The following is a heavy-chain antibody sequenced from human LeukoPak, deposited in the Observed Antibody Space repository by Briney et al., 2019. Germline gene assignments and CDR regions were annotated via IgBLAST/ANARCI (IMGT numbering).Heavy chain of an antibody. J-gene: IGHJ4*02. D-gene: IGHD3-10*01. CDR2: ISWNSGSI. V-gene: IGHV3-9*01. CDR3: ARTTMVFDY. CDR1: GFTFDDYA. Sequence: PGGSLRLSCAASGFTFDDYAMHWVRQAPGKGLEWVSGISWNSGSIGYADSVKGRFTISRDNAKNSLYLQMNSLRAEDTAVYYCARTTMVFDYWGQGTLVTVSS.